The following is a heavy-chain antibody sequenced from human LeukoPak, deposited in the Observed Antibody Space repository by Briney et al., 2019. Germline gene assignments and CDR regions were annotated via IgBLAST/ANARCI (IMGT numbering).Heavy chain of an antibody. CDR3: ARDRDGYPDY. CDR2: IYYTGNT. D-gene: IGHD5-24*01. CDR1: GGFLSSSSYY. J-gene: IGHJ4*02. V-gene: IGHV4-39*07. Sequence: WETLSLTCTVFGGFLSSSSYYWGWIRQPPGKGLEWIGSIYYTGNTYYNPSLESRATISVDTSKNQFSLKLSSVTAADTAVYYCARDRDGYPDYWGQGTLVTVSS.